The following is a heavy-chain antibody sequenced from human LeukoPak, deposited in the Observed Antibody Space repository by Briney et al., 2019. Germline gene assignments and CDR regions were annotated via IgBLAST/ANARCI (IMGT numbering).Heavy chain of an antibody. Sequence: ASVKVSCKASGYTFTGYYMHWVRQAPGQGLEWMGRINPNSGGTNYAQKFQGRVTMTRDASISTAYMELSRLRSDDTAVYCCARAKYYYDSSGHPEDYWGQGTLVTVSS. CDR3: ARAKYYYDSSGHPEDY. J-gene: IGHJ4*02. D-gene: IGHD3-22*01. CDR2: INPNSGGT. CDR1: GYTFTGYY. V-gene: IGHV1-2*06.